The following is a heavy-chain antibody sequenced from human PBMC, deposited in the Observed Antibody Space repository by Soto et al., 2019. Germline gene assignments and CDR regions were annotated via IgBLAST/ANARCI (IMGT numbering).Heavy chain of an antibody. J-gene: IGHJ4*02. CDR2: ISVHNGNR. V-gene: IGHV1-18*04. D-gene: IGHD6-13*01. CDR3: ARGQQRVAY. CDR1: GYTFTTYT. Sequence: QVQLVQSGAEVKKPGASVKVSCKASGYTFTTYTITWVRQAPGQGLEWMGWISVHNGNRNYAQRFQGRVTMTTDTSTSTAYMELRSLRSDDTAVHYCARGQQRVAYWGQGTLVTVSS.